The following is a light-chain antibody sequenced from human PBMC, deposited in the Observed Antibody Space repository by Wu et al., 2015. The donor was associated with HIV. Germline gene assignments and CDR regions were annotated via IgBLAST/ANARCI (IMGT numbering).Light chain of an antibody. Sequence: DILMTQSPSTLSASVGDRVTITCRASQSISSWLAWYQQNPGKAPKVLIYKASTLQTGVPSRFSGSGSGTDFTLTITGLQPDDFATYYCQQYDSYPYTFGQGTKLEIK. CDR1: QSISSW. CDR3: QQYDSYPYT. J-gene: IGKJ2*01. V-gene: IGKV1-5*03. CDR2: KAS.